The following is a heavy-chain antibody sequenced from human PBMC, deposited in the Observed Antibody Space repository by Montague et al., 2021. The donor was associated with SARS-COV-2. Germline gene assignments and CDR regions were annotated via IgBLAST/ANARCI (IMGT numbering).Heavy chain of an antibody. D-gene: IGHD3-3*01. CDR2: IYYSGST. CDR3: ARAPVAHITIFGVVTSFDY. Sequence: SETLSLTCAVYGGSFSDYYWSWIRQPPGKGLEWIGYIYYSGSTNYNPSLKSRVTISVDTSKNQFSLKLSSATAADTAVYYCARAPVAHITIFGVVTSFDYWGQGTLVTVSS. J-gene: IGHJ4*02. CDR1: GGSFSDYY. V-gene: IGHV4-59*01.